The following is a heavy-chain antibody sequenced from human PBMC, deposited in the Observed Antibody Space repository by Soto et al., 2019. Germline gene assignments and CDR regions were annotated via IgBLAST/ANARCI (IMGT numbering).Heavy chain of an antibody. Sequence: SGGSLRLSCSASGFSFVSCGMTWVRQAPGKGLEWVSDISASGGTTHYADSVKGRFTISRDNYKNTVYLQLNSLKAEDTAVYYCAKAPFDLVEVPPPIDYWGQGTLVTVSS. CDR3: AKAPFDLVEVPPPIDY. V-gene: IGHV3-23*01. D-gene: IGHD6-6*01. J-gene: IGHJ4*02. CDR2: ISASGGTT. CDR1: GFSFVSCG.